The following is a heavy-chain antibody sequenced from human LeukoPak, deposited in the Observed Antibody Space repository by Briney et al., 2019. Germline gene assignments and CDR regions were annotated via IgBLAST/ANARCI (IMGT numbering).Heavy chain of an antibody. J-gene: IGHJ2*01. CDR1: GGSFSGYY. D-gene: IGHD4-17*01. Sequence: SETLSLTCAVYGGSFSGYYWSWIRQPPGKGLEWIGEINHSGSTNYNPSLKSRVTMSVDTSKNQFSLKLSSVTAADTAVYYCARESGDYGHWYFDLWGRGTLVTVSS. CDR2: INHSGST. V-gene: IGHV4-34*01. CDR3: ARESGDYGHWYFDL.